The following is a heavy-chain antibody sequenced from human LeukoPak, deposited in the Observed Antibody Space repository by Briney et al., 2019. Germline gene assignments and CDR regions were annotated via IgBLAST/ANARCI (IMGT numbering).Heavy chain of an antibody. D-gene: IGHD3-10*01. CDR2: ISGDGSST. CDR3: AKLYASGSYSPFDY. Sequence: PGGSLRLSCAASGFTFSSYWMHWVRQAPGKGLVWVSRISGDGSSTAYAESVKGRFTISRDNSKNTLYLQMNSLRAEDTAVYYCAKLYASGSYSPFDYWGQGTLVTVSS. CDR1: GFTFSSYW. J-gene: IGHJ4*02. V-gene: IGHV3-74*01.